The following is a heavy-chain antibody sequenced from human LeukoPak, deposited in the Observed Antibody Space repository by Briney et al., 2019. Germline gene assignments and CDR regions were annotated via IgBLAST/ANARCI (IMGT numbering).Heavy chain of an antibody. CDR1: DYYISSGHY. CDR2: IYYSGST. J-gene: IGHJ5*02. Sequence: PSETLSLTCTVSDYYISSGHYWGWIRQPPGKGLEWIGSIYYSGSTYYNPSLKSRVTISVDTSKNQFSLKLSSVTAADTAVYYCARHAIEVRDFWSGYYNWFDPWGQGTLVIVSS. D-gene: IGHD3-3*01. V-gene: IGHV4-38-2*02. CDR3: ARHAIEVRDFWSGYYNWFDP.